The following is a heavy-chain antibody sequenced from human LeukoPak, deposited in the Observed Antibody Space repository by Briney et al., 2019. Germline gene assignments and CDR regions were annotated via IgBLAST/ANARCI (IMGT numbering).Heavy chain of an antibody. CDR2: IYPGDSDT. CDR1: GYSFTSYW. V-gene: IGHV5-51*01. Sequence: GETLKISCKGSGYSFTSYWIGWVRQMPGKGLEWMGIIYPGDSDTRYSPSFQGQVTISADKSISTAYLQWSSLKASDTAMYYCARHALVGATVVLSWFDPWGQGTLVTVSS. D-gene: IGHD1-26*01. J-gene: IGHJ5*02. CDR3: ARHALVGATVVLSWFDP.